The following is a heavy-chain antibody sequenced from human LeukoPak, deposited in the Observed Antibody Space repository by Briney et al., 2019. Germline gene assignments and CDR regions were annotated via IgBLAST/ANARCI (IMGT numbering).Heavy chain of an antibody. CDR3: ARDRLEYDFWNDYYSY. CDR1: GYTFTSYY. Sequence: ASVKVSCKASGYTFTSYYMHWVRQAPGQGLEWMGLINPSGGTTSYAQKFQARVTMTRDTSTNTVYMELSSLRSEDTAVYYCARDRLEYDFWNDYYSYWGQGTLVTVSS. V-gene: IGHV1-46*01. D-gene: IGHD3-3*01. CDR2: INPSGGTT. J-gene: IGHJ4*02.